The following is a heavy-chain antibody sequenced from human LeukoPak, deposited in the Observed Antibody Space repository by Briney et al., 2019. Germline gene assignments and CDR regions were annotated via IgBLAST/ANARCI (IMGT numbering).Heavy chain of an antibody. CDR3: ARGREYSRELVYYFDY. J-gene: IGHJ4*02. CDR2: IYHSGST. D-gene: IGHD6-6*01. CDR1: GYTISSGYY. Sequence: SETLSLTCTVSGYTISSGYYWAWIRQPPGKGLEWIGQIYHSGSTYYNPSLKSRVTISVDTSKNQFSLKLSSVTAADTAVYYCARGREYSRELVYYFDYWGQGTLVTVSS. V-gene: IGHV4-38-2*02.